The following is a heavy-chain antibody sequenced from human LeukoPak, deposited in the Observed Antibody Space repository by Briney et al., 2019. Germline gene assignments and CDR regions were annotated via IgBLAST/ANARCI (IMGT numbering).Heavy chain of an antibody. CDR2: IWYDGSDK. CDR3: ARAGDAFDI. J-gene: IGHJ3*02. Sequence: PGGSLRLSCAASGFTFSDYYMSWIRQAPGKGLEWVAVIWYDGSDKYYTDSVKGRFTISRDNSKNTLYLQMNSLRAEDTAIYYCARAGDAFDIWGQGTMVTVSS. V-gene: IGHV3-33*08. CDR1: GFTFSDYY.